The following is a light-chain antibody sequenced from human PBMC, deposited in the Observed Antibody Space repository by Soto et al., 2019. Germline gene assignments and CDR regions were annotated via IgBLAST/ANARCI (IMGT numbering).Light chain of an antibody. V-gene: IGKV1-33*01. Sequence: DIHMTQSPASLSASFVDIVTITRPASQDITNFLNWYQQKPGKAPKLLISDASNLETGVPSRFSGSGSGTHFTLNIGSLQPEDFATYYCQQYDNLPITFGQGTRLEN. CDR1: QDITNF. J-gene: IGKJ5*01. CDR2: DAS. CDR3: QQYDNLPIT.